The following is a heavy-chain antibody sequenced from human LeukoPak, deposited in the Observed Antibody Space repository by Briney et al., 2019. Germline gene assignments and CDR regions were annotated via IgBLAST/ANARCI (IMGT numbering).Heavy chain of an antibody. J-gene: IGHJ4*02. CDR1: GFNVAAYA. D-gene: IGHD3-10*01. Sequence: PGGSLRLSCAASGFNVAAYAMYWVRQPPGKSLEWVSLISGDSDNKYSSASVKGRFTISRDNSKNSLYLQMNSLTTEDTALYYCAIACESGGFYRAFAYWGQGALVTVSS. CDR3: AIACESGGFYRAFAY. V-gene: IGHV3-43*02. CDR2: ISGDSDNK.